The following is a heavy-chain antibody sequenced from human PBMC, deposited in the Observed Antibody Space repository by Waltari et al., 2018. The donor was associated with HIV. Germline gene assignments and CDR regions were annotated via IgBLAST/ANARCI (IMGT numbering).Heavy chain of an antibody. V-gene: IGHV1-69*04. Sequence: QVQLVQSGAEVKKPGSSVKVSCKASGGTFSSYAISWVRQAPGQGLEWMGRIIPILGIANYAQKFQGRVTITADKSTSTAYMELSSLRSEDTAVYYCARAVPVFYGDFTLRPFDYWGQGTLVTVSS. D-gene: IGHD4-17*01. CDR3: ARAVPVFYGDFTLRPFDY. CDR2: IIPILGIA. J-gene: IGHJ4*02. CDR1: GGTFSSYA.